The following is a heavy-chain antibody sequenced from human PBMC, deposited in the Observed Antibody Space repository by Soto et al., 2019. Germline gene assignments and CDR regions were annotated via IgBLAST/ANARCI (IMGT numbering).Heavy chain of an antibody. D-gene: IGHD6-19*01. CDR3: ARSRDSNALYSLDY. CDR1: GFSFSSSA. J-gene: IGHJ4*02. CDR2: INGSGGTI. V-gene: IGHV3-23*01. Sequence: EVQLLESGGGVVQPGGSLRLSCAASGFSFSSSAMNWVRQAPGGGLEWVSSINGSGGTIYYTHSVKGRFTISRDNSRETLYLQMTSLRAEDSGLYYCARSRDSNALYSLDYWGQGNLVTVSS.